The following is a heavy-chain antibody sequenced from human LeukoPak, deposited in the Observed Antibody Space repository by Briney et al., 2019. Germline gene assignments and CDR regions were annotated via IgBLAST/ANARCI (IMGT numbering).Heavy chain of an antibody. CDR2: ISAYNGNT. CDR3: VTDYYYYGMDV. J-gene: IGHJ6*02. Sequence: ASVKVSCKASGYTFTSYGISWVRQAPGQGLEWMGWISAYNGNTNYAQKLQGRVIMTTDTSTSTAYIELRSLRSDDTAVYYCVTDYYYYGMDVWGQGTTVTVSS. CDR1: GYTFTSYG. D-gene: IGHD1-14*01. V-gene: IGHV1-18*01.